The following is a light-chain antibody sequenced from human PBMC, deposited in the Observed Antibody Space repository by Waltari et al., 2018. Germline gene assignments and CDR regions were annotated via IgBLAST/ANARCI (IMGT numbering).Light chain of an antibody. CDR1: QSVFYSSNHRNY. CDR2: WAS. J-gene: IGKJ1*01. Sequence: DIVMTQSPDSLAVSLGERATINCKSSQSVFYSSNHRNYLGWYQHKAGQPPKLLIYWASTRESGVPDRFSGSGSGTDFTLTISNLQAEDVAVYYCQQYYATPRTFGQGTKVAIK. CDR3: QQYYATPRT. V-gene: IGKV4-1*01.